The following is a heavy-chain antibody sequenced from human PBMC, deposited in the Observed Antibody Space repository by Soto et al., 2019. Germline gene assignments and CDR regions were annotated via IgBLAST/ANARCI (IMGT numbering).Heavy chain of an antibody. CDR3: AKDWLDGHEYPAPGY. D-gene: IGHD5-12*01. J-gene: IGHJ4*02. Sequence: PGGSLRLSCSASGFTFSSYAMHWVRQAPGKGLENVTAISSKGGSTYYADSVKGRFTISRDNSKNTLYLQMSSLRAEDTAVYYCAKDWLDGHEYPAPGYWGQGTLVTVSS. V-gene: IGHV3-64*04. CDR1: GFTFSSYA. CDR2: ISSKGGST.